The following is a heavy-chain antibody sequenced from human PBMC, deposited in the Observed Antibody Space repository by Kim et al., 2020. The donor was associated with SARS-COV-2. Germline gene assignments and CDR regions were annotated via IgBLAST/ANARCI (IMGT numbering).Heavy chain of an antibody. CDR2: ISGSGGST. D-gene: IGHD3-10*01. CDR3: AKDGAQLLWFGEFQD. Sequence: GGSLRLSCAASGFTFSSYAMSWVRQAPGKGLEWVSAISGSGGSTYYADSVKGRFTISRDNSKNTLYLQMNSLRAEDTAVYYCAKDGAQLLWFGEFQDWGQGTLVTVSS. CDR1: GFTFSSYA. V-gene: IGHV3-23*01. J-gene: IGHJ4*02.